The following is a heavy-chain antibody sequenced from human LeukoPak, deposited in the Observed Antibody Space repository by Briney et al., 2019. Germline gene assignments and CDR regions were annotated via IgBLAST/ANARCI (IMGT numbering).Heavy chain of an antibody. D-gene: IGHD4-17*01. V-gene: IGHV1-2*02. Sequence: SVKVSCKASGYTFTGYYMHWVRQAPGQGLEWMGWINPNSGGTNYAQKFQGRVTMTRDTSISTAYVELSRLRSDDTAVYYCARAMTTVTLGDYWGQGTLVTVSS. J-gene: IGHJ4*02. CDR2: INPNSGGT. CDR1: GYTFTGYY. CDR3: ARAMTTVTLGDY.